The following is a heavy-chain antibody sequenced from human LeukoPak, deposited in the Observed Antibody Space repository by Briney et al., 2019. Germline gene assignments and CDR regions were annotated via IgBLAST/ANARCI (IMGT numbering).Heavy chain of an antibody. D-gene: IGHD5-18*01. CDR3: AKGGRDSSLYYFDY. Sequence: GGSLRLSCAASGFTFSSYGMHWVRQAPGKGLEWVAFIRYDGSNKYYADSVKGRFTIPRDNSKNTLYLQMNSLRPEDTAVYYCAKGGRDSSLYYFDYWGQGTLVTVSS. CDR1: GFTFSSYG. J-gene: IGHJ4*02. CDR2: IRYDGSNK. V-gene: IGHV3-30*02.